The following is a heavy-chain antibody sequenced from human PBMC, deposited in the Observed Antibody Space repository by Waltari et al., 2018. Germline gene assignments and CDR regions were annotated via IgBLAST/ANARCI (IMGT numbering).Heavy chain of an antibody. Sequence: QVQLQESGPGLVKPSETLSLTCTVSGYSISSGYYWGWIRQPPGMGLEWIGSIYHSGSTYYNPSLKSRVTISVDTSKNQFSLKLSSVTAADTAVYYCARVKIEADAAFDIWGQGTMVTVSS. CDR2: IYHSGST. CDR3: ARVKIEADAAFDI. J-gene: IGHJ3*02. CDR1: GYSISSGYY. D-gene: IGHD3-22*01. V-gene: IGHV4-38-2*02.